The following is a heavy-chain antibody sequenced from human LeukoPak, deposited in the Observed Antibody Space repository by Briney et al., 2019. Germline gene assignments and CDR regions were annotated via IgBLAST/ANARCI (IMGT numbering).Heavy chain of an antibody. CDR2: IRYDGSNR. Sequence: PGGSLRLSCAASGFTFSSYGMHWVRQAPGKGLEWEAFIRYDGSNRNYGDSVKGRFTISRDNPKNTLYLQMNSLRAEDTAVYYCAKVVSVVVPAAMGMGSYYYYYMDVWGKGTTVTVSS. D-gene: IGHD2-2*01. CDR3: AKVVSVVVPAAMGMGSYYYYYMDV. J-gene: IGHJ6*03. V-gene: IGHV3-30*02. CDR1: GFTFSSYG.